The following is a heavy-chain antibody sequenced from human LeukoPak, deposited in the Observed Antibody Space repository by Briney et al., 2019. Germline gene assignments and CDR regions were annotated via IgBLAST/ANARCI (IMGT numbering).Heavy chain of an antibody. CDR2: IYYSGTT. V-gene: IGHV4-59*08. Sequence: PSETLSLTCTVSGGSISDYYWSWIRQSPGKGLEWIGYIYYSGTTNYNPSLKSRVTISVDTSKNQFSLKLSSVTAADTAVYYCARLVVRGVIRDYWGQGTLVTVSS. CDR3: ARLVVRGVIRDY. CDR1: GGSISDYY. J-gene: IGHJ4*02. D-gene: IGHD3-10*01.